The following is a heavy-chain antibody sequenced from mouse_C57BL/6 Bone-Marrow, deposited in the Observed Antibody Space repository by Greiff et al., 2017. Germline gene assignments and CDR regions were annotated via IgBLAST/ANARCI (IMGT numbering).Heavy chain of an antibody. J-gene: IGHJ3*01. Sequence: QVQLQQPGAELVRPGSSVKLSCKASGYTFTSYWMHWVKQRPIQGLECIGNIDPSDSETHYNQKFKDKATLTVDKSSSTAYMQLSSLTSEDSAVYYCATHYGSSYGFAYWGQGTLVTVSA. CDR1: GYTFTSYW. CDR2: IDPSDSET. CDR3: ATHYGSSYGFAY. D-gene: IGHD1-1*01. V-gene: IGHV1-52*01.